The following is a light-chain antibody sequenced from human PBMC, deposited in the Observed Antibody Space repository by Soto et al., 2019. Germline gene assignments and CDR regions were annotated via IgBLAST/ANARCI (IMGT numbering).Light chain of an antibody. V-gene: IGKV1-9*01. CDR3: QQLTSYPLT. CDR1: QDISSY. Sequence: DIQLTQSPSFLSASVGDRVTITCRASQDISSYLAWYQQKPGRAPKLLIYAASTLQSGVPSGFSGSGAGTEFTLTISSLQPEDSATYYCQQLTSYPLTFGGGTKVDIK. CDR2: AAS. J-gene: IGKJ4*01.